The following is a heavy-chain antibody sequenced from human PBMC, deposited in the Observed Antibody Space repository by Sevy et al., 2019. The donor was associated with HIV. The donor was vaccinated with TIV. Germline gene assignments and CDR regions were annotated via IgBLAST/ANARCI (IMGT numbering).Heavy chain of an antibody. CDR1: GYTLTELS. D-gene: IGHD2-2*01. V-gene: IGHV1-24*01. J-gene: IGHJ4*02. CDR3: ATSSNDDYQLLTFDY. Sequence: ASVKVSCKVSGYTLTELSMHWVRQAPGKGLEWMGGFDPEDGETIYAQKFQGRVTMTEDTSTDTAYMELSSLRSEDTAVYYCATSSNDDYQLLTFDYWGQGTLVTVSS. CDR2: FDPEDGET.